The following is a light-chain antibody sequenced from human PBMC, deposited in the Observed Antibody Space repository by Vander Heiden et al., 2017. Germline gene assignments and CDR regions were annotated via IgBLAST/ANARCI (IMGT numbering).Light chain of an antibody. J-gene: IGLJ2*01. V-gene: IGLV2-14*01. CDR1: SNDVGGYKY. CDR3: CAYTSSSTVI. Sequence: QSALTQPASVSGSPGQSITISCTGTSNDVGGYKYVSWYQQHPGKAPKLIIYEVSKRPSGISERFSGSKSGNTASLTISGLQAEDEADYFCCAYTSSSTVIFGGGTKLTVL. CDR2: EVS.